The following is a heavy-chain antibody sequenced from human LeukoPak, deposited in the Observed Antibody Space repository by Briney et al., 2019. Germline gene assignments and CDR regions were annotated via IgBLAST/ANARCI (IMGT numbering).Heavy chain of an antibody. Sequence: SETLSLTCTVSGGSISSYYWNWIRQPPGKGLEWIGHIYSSGSTKYNPSLKSRVTISVDTSKNQFSLKLIPVTAADTAVYYCARGQLATGIFDHWGQGTLVTVSS. CDR3: ARGQLATGIFDH. V-gene: IGHV4-59*01. CDR2: IYSSGST. D-gene: IGHD6-6*01. J-gene: IGHJ4*02. CDR1: GGSISSYY.